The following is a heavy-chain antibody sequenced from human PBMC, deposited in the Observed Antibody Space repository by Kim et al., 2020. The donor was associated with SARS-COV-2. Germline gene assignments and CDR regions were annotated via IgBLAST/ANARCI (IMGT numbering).Heavy chain of an antibody. CDR3: ARSSSWGETDV. CDR2: IYYSGST. D-gene: IGHD6-13*01. J-gene: IGHJ6*02. CDR1: GGSISSGGYY. V-gene: IGHV4-31*03. Sequence: SETLSLTCTVSGGSISSGGYYWSWIRQHPGKGLEWIGYIYYSGSTYYNPSLKSRVTISVDTYKNQFSLKLSSVTAADTAVYYCARSSSWGETDVWGQGTTVTVSS.